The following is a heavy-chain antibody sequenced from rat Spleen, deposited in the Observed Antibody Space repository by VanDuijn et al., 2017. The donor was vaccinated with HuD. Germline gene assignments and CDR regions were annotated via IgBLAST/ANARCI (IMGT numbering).Heavy chain of an antibody. CDR2: INTGSGGT. Sequence: QVQLQQSGAELAKPGSSVKISCKASGYTFTNFYISWIKQTTGQGLEYIGYINTGSGGTNYNEKFKGKATLTVDKSSSTAFIQLSSLTPGDSAVYYCAGDWELYFDYWGQGVMVTVSS. V-gene: IGHV1-43*01. J-gene: IGHJ2*01. D-gene: IGHD5-1*01. CDR3: AGDWELYFDY. CDR1: GYTFTNFY.